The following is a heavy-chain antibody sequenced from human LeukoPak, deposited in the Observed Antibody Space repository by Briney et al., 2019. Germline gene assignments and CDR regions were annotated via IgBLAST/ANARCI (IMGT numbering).Heavy chain of an antibody. D-gene: IGHD5-18*01. V-gene: IGHV6-1*01. Sequence: SQTLSLTCAISGDSVSSNTAVWNWIRQSPSRGLEWLGRTYYKSRWYNDYAASVKRRIIFNLDTSKNQISLQLNSVTPEDTAVYYCARDRRRGYSYGYYFDSWGQGTLVTVSS. CDR3: ARDRRRGYSYGYYFDS. CDR1: GDSVSSNTAV. J-gene: IGHJ4*02. CDR2: TYYKSRWYN.